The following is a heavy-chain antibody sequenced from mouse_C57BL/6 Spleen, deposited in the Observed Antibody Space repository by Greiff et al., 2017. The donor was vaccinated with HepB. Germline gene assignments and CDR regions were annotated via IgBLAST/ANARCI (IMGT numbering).Heavy chain of an antibody. D-gene: IGHD1-1*01. CDR1: GFTFSDYG. Sequence: DVKLVESGGGLVKPGGSLKLSCAASGFTFSDYGMHWVRQAPEKGLEWVAYISSGSSTIYYADTVKGRFTISRDNAKNTLFLQMTSLRSEDTAMYYCVGGFITTVGGYFDVWGTGTTVTVSS. J-gene: IGHJ1*03. CDR3: VGGFITTVGGYFDV. V-gene: IGHV5-17*01. CDR2: ISSGSSTI.